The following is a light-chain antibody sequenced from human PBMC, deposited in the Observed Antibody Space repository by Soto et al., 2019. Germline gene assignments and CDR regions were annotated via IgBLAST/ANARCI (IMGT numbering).Light chain of an antibody. V-gene: IGKV3-15*01. Sequence: IVINQSPATLSVSPGERATLSCRASQSVSSNLAWYQQKPGQAPRLLIYGASTRATGIPARFSGSGSGTEFTLTISSLQSEDFAVYYCHQYNNWPPRTFGQGTKVDI. CDR2: GAS. CDR3: HQYNNWPPRT. J-gene: IGKJ1*01. CDR1: QSVSSN.